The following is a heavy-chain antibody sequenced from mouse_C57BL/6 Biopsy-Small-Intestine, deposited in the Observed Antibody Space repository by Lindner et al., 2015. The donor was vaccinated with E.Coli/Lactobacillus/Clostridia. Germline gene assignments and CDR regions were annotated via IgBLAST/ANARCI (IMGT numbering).Heavy chain of an antibody. J-gene: IGHJ1*03. CDR2: ILPGSGST. CDR1: GYPFTDYW. D-gene: IGHD4-1*01. CDR3: ARPTWDWYFDV. Sequence: VQLQESGAELMKPGASVMLSCKATGYPFTDYWIEWVKQRPGHGLEWIGEILPGSGSTNYNEKFKGKAAFTADTSSNTAYMQLSSLTTEDSATYYCARPTWDWYFDVWGTGTTVTVSS. V-gene: IGHV1-9*01.